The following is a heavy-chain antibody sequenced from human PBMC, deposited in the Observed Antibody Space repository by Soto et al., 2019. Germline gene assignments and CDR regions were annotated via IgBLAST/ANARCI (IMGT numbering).Heavy chain of an antibody. Sequence: ASVKVSCKASGGTFSSYAISWVRQAPGQGLEWMGGIIPIFGTANYAQKFQGRVTITADKSTSTAYMELSSLRSEDTAVYYCARLHPEYYDFWSGYSHNWFDPWGQGTLVTVSS. CDR1: GGTFSSYA. CDR3: ARLHPEYYDFWSGYSHNWFDP. V-gene: IGHV1-69*06. CDR2: IIPIFGTA. D-gene: IGHD3-3*01. J-gene: IGHJ5*02.